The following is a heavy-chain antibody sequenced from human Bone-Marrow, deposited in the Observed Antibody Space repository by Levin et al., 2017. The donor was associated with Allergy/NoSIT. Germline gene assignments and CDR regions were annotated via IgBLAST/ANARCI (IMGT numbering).Heavy chain of an antibody. Sequence: GGSLRLSCAASGFTFSSHTMNWVRQAPGRGLEWVSSIGATGDHTFYADSVKGRFTISRDNSKNLLFLQMNSLIAEDTALYYCTRDRPFSDFDYWGQGSLVTVSS. CDR2: IGATGDHT. D-gene: IGHD2/OR15-2a*01. CDR3: TRDRPFSDFDY. CDR1: GFTFSSHT. J-gene: IGHJ4*02. V-gene: IGHV3-23*01.